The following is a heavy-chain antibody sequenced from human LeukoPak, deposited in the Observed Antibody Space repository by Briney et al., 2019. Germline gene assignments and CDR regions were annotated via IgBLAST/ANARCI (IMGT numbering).Heavy chain of an antibody. V-gene: IGHV3-30*03. Sequence: PGGSLRLSCAASGFTFSSYGMHWVRQAPGKGLEWVAVISYDGSNKYYADSMKGRFTISRDNSKNTLYLQMNSLRAEDTAVYYCARGDRYWFDPWGQGTLVTVSS. CDR2: ISYDGSNK. CDR3: ARGDRYWFDP. CDR1: GFTFSSYG. J-gene: IGHJ5*02.